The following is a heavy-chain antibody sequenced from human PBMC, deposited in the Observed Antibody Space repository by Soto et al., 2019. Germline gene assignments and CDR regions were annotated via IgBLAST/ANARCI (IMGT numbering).Heavy chain of an antibody. V-gene: IGHV1-69*13. CDR3: ARASYSSGFDYYYGMDV. CDR1: GGTFSSYA. Sequence: SVKVSCKASGGTFSSYAISWVRQAPGQGLEWMGGIIPIFGTANYAQKFQGRVTITADESTSTAYMELSSLRSEDTAVYYCARASYSSGFDYYYGMDVWGQGTRVTVSS. D-gene: IGHD6-19*01. J-gene: IGHJ6*02. CDR2: IIPIFGTA.